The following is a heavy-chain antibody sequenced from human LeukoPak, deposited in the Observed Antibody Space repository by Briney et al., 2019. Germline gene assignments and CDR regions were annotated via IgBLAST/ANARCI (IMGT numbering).Heavy chain of an antibody. CDR2: ISGSGGSI. J-gene: IGHJ4*02. CDR1: GFTFSSYA. CDR3: ARDPSESSSWVRFDY. Sequence: GGSLRLSCAASGFTFSSYAMSWVRQAPGKGLEWVSSISGSGGSIYYADSVKGRFTISRDNAKNSLYLQMNSLRVEDTAVYYCARDPSESSSWVRFDYWGQGTPVTVSS. V-gene: IGHV3-23*01. D-gene: IGHD6-13*01.